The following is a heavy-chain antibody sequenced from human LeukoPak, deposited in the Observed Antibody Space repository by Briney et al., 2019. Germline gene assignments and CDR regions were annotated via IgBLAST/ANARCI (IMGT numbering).Heavy chain of an antibody. J-gene: IGHJ4*02. CDR1: RFTLSNAW. CDR2: IKNISDGDTT. V-gene: IGHV3-15*01. Sequence: GGSLRLSCAVSRFTLSNAWMNWVRHAPGKGLECVGRIKNISDGDTTDYAAPVKGRFTISRDDSKSTLYMQMHSLRTEDTDVYYFTSIWLVPECWGEGTVVTVSS. D-gene: IGHD3-3*01. CDR3: TSIWLVPEC.